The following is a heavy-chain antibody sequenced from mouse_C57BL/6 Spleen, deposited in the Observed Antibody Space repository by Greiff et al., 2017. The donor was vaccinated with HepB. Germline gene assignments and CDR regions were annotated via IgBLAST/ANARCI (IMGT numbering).Heavy chain of an antibody. J-gene: IGHJ2*01. CDR2: IDPSDSDT. Sequence: QVQLQQPGAELVMPGASVKLSCKASGYTFTSYWMHWVKQRPGQGLEWIGEIDPSDSDTNYNQKFKGKSTLTVDKSSSTAYMQLSSLTSEDAAVYYCARGDSSGYNFDDWGQGTTLTVSS. D-gene: IGHD3-2*02. CDR3: ARGDSSGYNFDD. V-gene: IGHV1-69*01. CDR1: GYTFTSYW.